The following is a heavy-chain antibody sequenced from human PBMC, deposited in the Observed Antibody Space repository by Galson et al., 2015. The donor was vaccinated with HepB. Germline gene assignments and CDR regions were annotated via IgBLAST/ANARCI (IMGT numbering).Heavy chain of an antibody. V-gene: IGHV3-30*04. CDR3: AREGEYFFDY. Sequence: SLRLSCAASGFIFSSYALHWVRQAPGKGLEWVAYISYDGTNKHYADSVKGRFTISRDKSKNTLYLHMNSQREEDTAVYYCAREGEYFFDYWGHGTMVTVS. J-gene: IGHJ4*01. CDR2: ISYDGTNK. CDR1: GFIFSSYA.